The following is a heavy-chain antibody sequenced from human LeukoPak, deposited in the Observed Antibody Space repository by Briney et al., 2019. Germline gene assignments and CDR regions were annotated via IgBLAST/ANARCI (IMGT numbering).Heavy chain of an antibody. J-gene: IGHJ4*02. CDR2: IKQEGGEK. V-gene: IGHV3-7*01. CDR3: ARDSRGVSGWYEDY. D-gene: IGHD6-19*01. CDR1: VFTSSNYI. Sequence: PGGSLRLSCAASVFTSSNYIMRWVRAAPGKGLGWVANIKQEGGEKYYVDSVKGRFTISRDNAKNSLYLKMSSLRDEDTAVYYGARDSRGVSGWYEDYWGQGTLVTVSS.